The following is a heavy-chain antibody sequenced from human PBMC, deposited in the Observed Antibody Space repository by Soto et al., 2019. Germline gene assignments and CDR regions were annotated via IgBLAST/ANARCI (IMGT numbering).Heavy chain of an antibody. Sequence: QVQLQQWGAGPLRPLETLSLTCGVSGGSFSGYYWAWIRQSPGKGLEWIGEITDRGSINYNPSLKSRVSISVDTSKNHYSLNLRSVTAADTAVYYCARESNDILTGPPWVWYFDLWGRGTLVTVSS. CDR2: ITDRGSI. CDR1: GGSFSGYY. CDR3: ARESNDILTGPPWVWYFDL. V-gene: IGHV4-34*01. D-gene: IGHD3-9*01. J-gene: IGHJ2*01.